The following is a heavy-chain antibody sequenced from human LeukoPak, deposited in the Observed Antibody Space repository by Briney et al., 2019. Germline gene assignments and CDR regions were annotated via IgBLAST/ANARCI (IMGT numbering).Heavy chain of an antibody. V-gene: IGHV4-39*01. J-gene: IGHJ5*02. CDR2: IYYSGST. CDR1: GGSISSSSYY. Sequence: SETLSLTCTVSGGSISSSSYYWGWIRQPPGKGLEWIGSIYYSGSTYYNPSLKSRVTISVDTSKNQFSMKLSSVTAADTAVYYCARSQWGLLLAWFDPWGQGTLVTVSS. D-gene: IGHD1-26*01. CDR3: ARSQWGLLLAWFDP.